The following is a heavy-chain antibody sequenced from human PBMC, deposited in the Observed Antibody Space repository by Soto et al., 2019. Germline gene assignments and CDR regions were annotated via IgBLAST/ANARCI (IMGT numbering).Heavy chain of an antibody. D-gene: IGHD2-15*01. CDR1: GGSISSGGYY. CDR3: ARMYCSGGSCYPDY. J-gene: IGHJ4*02. V-gene: IGHV4-31*03. Sequence: QVQLQESGPGLVKPSQTLSLTCTVSGGSISSGGYYWSWIRQHPGKGLEWIGYIYYSGSTYYNPSLKSRVTIPVDTSKNQFSLKLSSVTAADTAVYYCARMYCSGGSCYPDYWGQGTLVTVSS. CDR2: IYYSGST.